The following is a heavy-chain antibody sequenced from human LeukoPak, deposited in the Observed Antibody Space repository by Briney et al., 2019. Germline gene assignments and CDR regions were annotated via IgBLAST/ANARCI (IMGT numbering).Heavy chain of an antibody. J-gene: IGHJ6*03. CDR3: ARGRNYYGSGSWNYYYMDV. Sequence: SETLSLTCTVSGGSISSYYWTWIRQPPGKGLEWIGYISYSGSTNYNPSLKSRVTISVDTSKNQFSLKLSSVTAADTAVYYCARGRNYYGSGSWNYYYMDVWAKGPRSPSP. D-gene: IGHD3-10*01. CDR1: GGSISSYY. CDR2: ISYSGST. V-gene: IGHV4-59*01.